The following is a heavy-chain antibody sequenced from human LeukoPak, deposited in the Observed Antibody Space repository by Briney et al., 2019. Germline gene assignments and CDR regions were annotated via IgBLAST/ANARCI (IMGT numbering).Heavy chain of an antibody. V-gene: IGHV3-49*03. J-gene: IGHJ5*02. CDR2: IRSKAYGGTT. CDR1: GFTFGDYA. Sequence: GGSLRLSCTSSGFTFGDYAMSWFRQAPGKGLEWVGFIRSKAYGGTTEYAASVEGRFTISRDDSKSIAYLQMNSLKTEDTAVYYCTRMIVVVITADWFDPWGQGTLVTVSS. CDR3: TRMIVVVITADWFDP. D-gene: IGHD3-22*01.